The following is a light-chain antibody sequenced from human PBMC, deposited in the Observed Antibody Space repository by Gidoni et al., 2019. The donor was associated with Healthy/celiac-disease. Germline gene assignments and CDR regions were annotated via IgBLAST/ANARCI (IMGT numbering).Light chain of an antibody. CDR3: QQYDNLPRLT. J-gene: IGKJ4*01. CDR1: QYISNY. CDR2: DAS. V-gene: IGKV1-33*01. Sequence: DIQMTQYPSSLSAYVGDRVTITCQASQYISNYLNWYQQKPGKAPQHLIYDASNLETGVPSRCSGSGSCTDFTFTIISLQPEDIATYYCQQYDNLPRLTFGGXTKVEIK.